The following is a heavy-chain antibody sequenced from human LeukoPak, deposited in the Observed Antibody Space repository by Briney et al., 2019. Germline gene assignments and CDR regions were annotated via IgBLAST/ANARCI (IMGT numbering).Heavy chain of an antibody. CDR2: ITWNSGTI. J-gene: IGHJ4*02. D-gene: IGHD6-19*01. V-gene: IGHV3-9*01. CDR1: GFRFDDYA. CDR3: AKGSDSGWYQDY. Sequence: GGSLRLSCAASGFRFDDYAMYWVRQAPGKGLEWVSGITWNSGTIDYADSVKGRFTISTDNAKISLYLQMNSLRAEDTAFYYCAKGSDSGWYQDYWGQGTLVTVST.